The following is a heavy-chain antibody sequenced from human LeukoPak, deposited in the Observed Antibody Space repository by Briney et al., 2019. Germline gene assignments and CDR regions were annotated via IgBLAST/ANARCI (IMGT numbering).Heavy chain of an antibody. V-gene: IGHV1-18*04. D-gene: IGHD6-19*01. CDR2: ISAYNGNT. CDR1: GYTFTGYY. CDR3: ARGGMLPGIAVAENY. J-gene: IGHJ4*02. Sequence: GASVKVSCKASGYTFTGYYMHWVRQAPGQGLEWMGWISAYNGNTNYAQKLQGRVTMTTDTSTSTAYMELRSLRSDDTAVYYCARGGMLPGIAVAENYWGQGTLVTVSS.